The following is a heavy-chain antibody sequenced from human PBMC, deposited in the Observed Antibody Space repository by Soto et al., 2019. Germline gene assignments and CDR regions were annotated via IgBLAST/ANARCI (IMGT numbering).Heavy chain of an antibody. Sequence: PSETLSLTCTVSGGSISSYYWSWIRQPAGKGLEWIGRIYTSGSTNYNPSLKSRVTMSVDTSKNQFSLKLSSVTAADTAVYYCARDSSLMAYYGMDVWGQGTTVTVSS. CDR3: ARDSSLMAYYGMDV. CDR1: GGSISSYY. CDR2: IYTSGST. J-gene: IGHJ6*02. V-gene: IGHV4-4*07. D-gene: IGHD3-10*01.